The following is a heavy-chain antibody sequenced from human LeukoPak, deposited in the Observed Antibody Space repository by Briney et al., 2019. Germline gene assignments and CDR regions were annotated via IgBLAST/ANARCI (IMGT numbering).Heavy chain of an antibody. Sequence: GASVKVSCKASGYTFTTYGISWVRQAPGQGLEWMRWISGYNGNTNYAQKFRGRVTMTTDTSTSTAYMELRSLRSDDTAVYYCARASAQWSDYWGQGTLVTVSS. CDR3: ARASAQWSDY. V-gene: IGHV1-18*01. CDR1: GYTFTTYG. D-gene: IGHD2-15*01. CDR2: ISGYNGNT. J-gene: IGHJ4*02.